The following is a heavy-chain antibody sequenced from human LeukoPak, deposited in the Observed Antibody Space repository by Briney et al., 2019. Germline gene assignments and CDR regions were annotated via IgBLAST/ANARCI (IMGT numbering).Heavy chain of an antibody. D-gene: IGHD3-3*01. J-gene: IGHJ6*03. V-gene: IGHV3-7*01. Sequence: GGSLRLSCAASGFTFSRYWVSWVRQAPGKGLEWVANIKQDGSEKYYVDPVKGRFTISRDNAKNSLYLQMNSLRAEDTAVYYCARTDDFWSGYGFYYYMNVWGKGTTVTVSS. CDR3: ARTDDFWSGYGFYYYMNV. CDR2: IKQDGSEK. CDR1: GFTFSRYW.